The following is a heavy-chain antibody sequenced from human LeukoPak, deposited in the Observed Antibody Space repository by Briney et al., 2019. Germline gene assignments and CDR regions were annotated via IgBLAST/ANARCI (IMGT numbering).Heavy chain of an antibody. V-gene: IGHV4-39*01. D-gene: IGHD3-22*01. J-gene: IGHJ4*02. CDR3: ARHSPLTYYYDSSGYGEFDY. Sequence: SETLSLTCTVSGGSISSSSYYWGWIRQPPGKGLEWIGSIYYSGSTYYNPSLKSRVTISVDTSKNQFSLKLSSVTAADTAVYYCARHSPLTYYYDSSGYGEFDYWGQGTLVTVSS. CDR2: IYYSGST. CDR1: GGSISSSSYY.